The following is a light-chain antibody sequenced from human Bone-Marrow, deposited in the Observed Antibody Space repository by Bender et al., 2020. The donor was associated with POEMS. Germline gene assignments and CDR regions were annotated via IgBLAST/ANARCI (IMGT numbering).Light chain of an antibody. CDR2: ADS. V-gene: IGLV3-21*02. Sequence: SYVLTQPPSVSVAPGQTASITCGGNNIGDKGVHWYQQKPGQAPVLVVYADSDRPSGIPERFSGSNSGNAATLTISRVEAGDEADYYCQVWDSTTDHRVFGGGTKLTVL. CDR1: NIGDKG. J-gene: IGLJ3*02. CDR3: QVWDSTTDHRV.